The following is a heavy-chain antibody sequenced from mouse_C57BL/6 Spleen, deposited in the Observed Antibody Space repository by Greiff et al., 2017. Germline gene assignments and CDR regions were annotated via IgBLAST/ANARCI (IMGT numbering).Heavy chain of an antibody. V-gene: IGHV1-81*01. Sequence: QVQLQQSGAELARPGASVKLSCTASGYTFTSYGISWVKQRPGQGLEWIGEIYPRSGNTYYTEKFKGPATLTADKSSSTAYLKLRRLASEDSAVYSCARADSSYGYFEGWGTGTTVTVSS. CDR3: ARADSSYGYFEG. D-gene: IGHD1-1*01. CDR2: IYPRSGNT. J-gene: IGHJ1*03. CDR1: GYTFTSYG.